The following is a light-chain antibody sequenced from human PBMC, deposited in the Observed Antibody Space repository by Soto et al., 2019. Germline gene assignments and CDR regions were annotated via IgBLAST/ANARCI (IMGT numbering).Light chain of an antibody. J-gene: IGLJ2*01. Sequence: QSALTQPASVSGSPGQSITISCTGTSSDIGDYDYVSWYQHLPGKAPILLIFDVTHRPSGVSDRFSGSKSGNTASLTISGVRPEDEADYYCCSYTDIALDVVFGGGTKLTVL. CDR1: SSDIGDYDY. CDR2: DVT. CDR3: CSYTDIALDVV. V-gene: IGLV2-14*01.